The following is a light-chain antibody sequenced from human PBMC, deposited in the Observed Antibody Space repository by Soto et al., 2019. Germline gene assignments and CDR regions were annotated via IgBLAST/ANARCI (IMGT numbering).Light chain of an antibody. J-gene: IGKJ1*01. V-gene: IGKV1-5*03. CDR3: QQYNSYWT. CDR2: KTS. Sequence: DIQMTQSPSTLSASVGDRVTITCRASQSISSWLAWYQQKPGKAPKLLINKTSSLESGVPSRFSGSGTGTEFTFTISSLQNDDFETYYCQQYNSYWTFGQGTKVEIK. CDR1: QSISSW.